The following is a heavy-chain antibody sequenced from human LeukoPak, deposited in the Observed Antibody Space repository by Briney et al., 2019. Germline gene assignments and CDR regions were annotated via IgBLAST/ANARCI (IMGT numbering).Heavy chain of an antibody. D-gene: IGHD6-19*01. CDR3: AKRSSGWNTFDY. CDR1: GFTFSSYA. J-gene: IGHJ4*02. Sequence: GGSLSLSCAASGFTFSSYAMSWVRQAPGKGLEWVSAISGSGGSTYYADSVKGRFTISRDNSKNTLYLQMNSLRAEDTAVYYCAKRSSGWNTFDYWGQGILVTVSS. CDR2: ISGSGGST. V-gene: IGHV3-23*01.